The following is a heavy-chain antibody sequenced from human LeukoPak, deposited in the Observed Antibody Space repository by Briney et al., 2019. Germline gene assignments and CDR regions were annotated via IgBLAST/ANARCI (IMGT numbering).Heavy chain of an antibody. CDR3: ASTGPSGWYLVEGGRFGYRRRNFDY. V-gene: IGHV4-34*01. Sequence: PSETLSLTCAVYGGSFSGYHWSWIRQPPGKGLEWIGEINHSGSTNYNPSLKSRVTISVDTSKNQFSLRLSSVTVADTAVYYCASTGPSGWYLVEGGRFGYRRRNFDYWGQGTLVTVSS. CDR1: GGSFSGYH. CDR2: INHSGST. J-gene: IGHJ4*02. D-gene: IGHD6-19*01.